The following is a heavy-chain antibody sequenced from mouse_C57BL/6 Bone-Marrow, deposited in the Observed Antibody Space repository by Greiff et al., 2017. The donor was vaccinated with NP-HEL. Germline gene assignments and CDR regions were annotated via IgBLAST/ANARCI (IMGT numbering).Heavy chain of an antibody. D-gene: IGHD2-3*01. J-gene: IGHJ2*01. CDR1: GFTFSSYG. Sequence: EVKLMESGGDLVKPGGSLKLSCAASGFTFSSYGMSWVRQTPDKRLEWVATISSGGSYTYYPDSVKGRFTISRDNAKNTLYLQMSSLKSEDTAMYYCARQYDGYYDYWGQGTTLTVSS. CDR2: ISSGGSYT. CDR3: ARQYDGYYDY. V-gene: IGHV5-6*01.